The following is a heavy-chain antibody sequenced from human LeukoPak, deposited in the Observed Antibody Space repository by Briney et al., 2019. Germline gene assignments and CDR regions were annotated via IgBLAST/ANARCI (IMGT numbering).Heavy chain of an antibody. CDR2: IYYSGST. CDR1: GGSISSGGYY. CDR3: ARAVPHEYSSSWADY. D-gene: IGHD6-13*01. Sequence: SQTLSLTCTVSGGSISSGGYYWSWIRQHPGKGLEWIGYIYYSGSTYYNPSLKSRVTISVDTSKNQFSLKLSSATAADTAVYYCARAVPHEYSSSWADYWGQGTLVTVSS. J-gene: IGHJ4*02. V-gene: IGHV4-31*03.